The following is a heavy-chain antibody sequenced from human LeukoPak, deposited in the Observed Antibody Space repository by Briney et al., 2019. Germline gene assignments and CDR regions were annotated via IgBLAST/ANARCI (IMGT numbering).Heavy chain of an antibody. CDR1: GYTFTTYHA. D-gene: IGHD2-15*01. Sequence: DSVKVSCKASGYTFTTYHAMNWVRQAPGQGLEWMGWINTNTGNPTYAQGSTGRFVFSLDTSVSTAYLQISSLKAEDTAVYYCARGLGYCSGGTCSFDPWGQGTLVTVSS. CDR2: INTNTGNP. J-gene: IGHJ5*02. V-gene: IGHV7-4-1*02. CDR3: ARGLGYCSGGTCSFDP.